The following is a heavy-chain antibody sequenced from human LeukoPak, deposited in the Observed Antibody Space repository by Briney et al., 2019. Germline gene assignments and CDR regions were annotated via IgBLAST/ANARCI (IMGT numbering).Heavy chain of an antibody. CDR1: GFTFSSYS. CDR3: ARDRSYSNYGVYYYYMDV. V-gene: IGHV3-48*01. CDR2: ISSSSSTI. Sequence: GGSLRLSCAASGFTFSSYSMNWVRQAPGKGLEWVSSISSSSSTIYYADSVKGRFTISRDNAKNSLYLQMNSLRAEDTAVYYCARDRSYSNYGVYYYYMDVWGKGTTVTVSS. J-gene: IGHJ6*03. D-gene: IGHD4-11*01.